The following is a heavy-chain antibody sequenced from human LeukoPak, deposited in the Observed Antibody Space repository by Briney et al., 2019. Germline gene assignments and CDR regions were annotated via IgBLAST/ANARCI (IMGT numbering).Heavy chain of an antibody. D-gene: IGHD5-18*01. CDR3: ARGSSGDTAVFTAPVFVPPGGFDY. Sequence: SVKVFCKASGGTFSNYAFSWVRQAPGQGLEWMGGIIPIFGTAKYAQRFQGRVTITADESTSTVYMELSGLRSEDTAVYYCARGSSGDTAVFTAPVFVPPGGFDYWGQGTLVTVSS. CDR1: GGTFSNYA. CDR2: IIPIFGTA. J-gene: IGHJ4*02. V-gene: IGHV1-69*01.